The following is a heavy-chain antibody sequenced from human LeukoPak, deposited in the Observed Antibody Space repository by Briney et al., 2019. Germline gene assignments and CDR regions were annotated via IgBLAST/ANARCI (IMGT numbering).Heavy chain of an antibody. CDR3: ARGVYYYDSSGYYVGRNYYYYYMDV. CDR2: IIPIFGTA. Sequence: GASVKVSRKASGGTFSSYAISWVRQAPGQGLEWMGGIIPIFGTANYAQKFQGRVTITADESTSTAYMELSSLRSEDTAVYYCARGVYYYDSSGYYVGRNYYYYYMDVWGKGTTVTVSS. CDR1: GGTFSSYA. V-gene: IGHV1-69*01. D-gene: IGHD3-22*01. J-gene: IGHJ6*03.